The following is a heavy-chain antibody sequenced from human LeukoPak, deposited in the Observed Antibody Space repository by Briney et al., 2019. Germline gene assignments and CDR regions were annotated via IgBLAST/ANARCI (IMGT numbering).Heavy chain of an antibody. CDR1: GYTFTIYG. CDR3: ASVNRMVRGVINYYYGMDV. CDR2: ISAYNGNT. V-gene: IGHV1-18*01. D-gene: IGHD3-10*01. J-gene: IGHJ6*02. Sequence: ASVKVSFKASGYTFTIYGISWVRQAPGQGLEWMGWISAYNGNTNYAQKLQGRVTMTTDTSTSTAYMELRSLRSDDTAVYYCASVNRMVRGVINYYYGMDVWGQGTTVTVSS.